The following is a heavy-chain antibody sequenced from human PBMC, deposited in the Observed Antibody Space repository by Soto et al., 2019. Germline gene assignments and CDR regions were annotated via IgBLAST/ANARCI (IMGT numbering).Heavy chain of an antibody. D-gene: IGHD1-26*01. V-gene: IGHV3-23*01. CDR2: ISNSGGDT. Sequence: EVQLLESGGGLVQPGGSLRLSCAASGFIFSSYAMSWVRQAPGKGLEWVSGISNSGGDTYYADSVKGRFAISRDNSKNTLYLQMNSLRAEDTAVYYCAKETYSGSYYFDYWGQGILVTVSS. J-gene: IGHJ4*02. CDR3: AKETYSGSYYFDY. CDR1: GFIFSSYA.